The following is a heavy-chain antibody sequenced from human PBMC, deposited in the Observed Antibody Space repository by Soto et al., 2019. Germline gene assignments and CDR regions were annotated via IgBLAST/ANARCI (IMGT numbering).Heavy chain of an antibody. CDR1: GGSISSSSYY. V-gene: IGHV4-39*01. Sequence: SETLSLTCTVSGGSISSSSYYWGWIRQPPGKGLEWIGSIYYSGSTYYNPSLKSRVTISVDTSKNQFSLKLSSVTAADTAVYYCARLWKVVVAQLFDYWGQGTLVTVSS. D-gene: IGHD2-15*01. CDR2: IYYSGST. J-gene: IGHJ4*02. CDR3: ARLWKVVVAQLFDY.